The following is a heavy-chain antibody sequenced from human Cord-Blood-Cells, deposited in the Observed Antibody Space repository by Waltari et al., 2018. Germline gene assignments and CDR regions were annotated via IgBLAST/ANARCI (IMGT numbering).Heavy chain of an antibody. CDR2: INHSGST. V-gene: IGHV4-34*01. J-gene: IGHJ4*02. Sequence: QVQLQQWGAGLFKPSETLSLTCAVYGGSFSGYYWSWIRQPPGKELEWIGEINHSGSTNVNTSRKSRGTISVDTSKNQVSLKLSSVTAANTAGYCCARGQYYDILTGYYYFDYWGQRTVVTVSA. D-gene: IGHD3-9*01. CDR1: GGSFSGYY. CDR3: ARGQYYDILTGYYYFDY.